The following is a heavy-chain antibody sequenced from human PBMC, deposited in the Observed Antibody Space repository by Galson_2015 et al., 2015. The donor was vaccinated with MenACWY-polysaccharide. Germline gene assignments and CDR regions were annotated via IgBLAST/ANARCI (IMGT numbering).Heavy chain of an antibody. Sequence: SLRLSCAASGFMLSSYAMSWVRQAPGKGLEWVSGISGSGGSTYYRESVKGRFTISRDNSKNTLYLQMNSLRAEDTAVYYCAKDQYSSSWYGWHYWGQGTLVTVSS. CDR1: GFMLSSYA. CDR3: AKDQYSSSWYGWHY. V-gene: IGHV3-23*01. CDR2: ISGSGGST. D-gene: IGHD6-13*01. J-gene: IGHJ4*02.